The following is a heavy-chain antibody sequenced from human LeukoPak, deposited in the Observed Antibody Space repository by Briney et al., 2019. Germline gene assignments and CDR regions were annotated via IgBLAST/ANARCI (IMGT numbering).Heavy chain of an antibody. CDR2: IRSKANSYAT. CDR1: GFTFSGSA. J-gene: IGHJ4*02. Sequence: GGSLRLSCAASGFTFSGSAMHWVRQASGKGLEWAGRIRSKANSYATAYAASVKGRFTISRDDSKNTAYLQMNSLKTEDTAVYYCTRLTMVRGVIIDYWGQGTLVTVSS. CDR3: TRLTMVRGVIIDY. D-gene: IGHD3-10*01. V-gene: IGHV3-73*01.